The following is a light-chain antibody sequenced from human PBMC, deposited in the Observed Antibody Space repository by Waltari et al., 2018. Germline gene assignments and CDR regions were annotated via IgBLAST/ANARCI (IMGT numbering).Light chain of an antibody. CDR2: WAS. Sequence: DIVMTQSPDSLAVSLGERATINCKSSQSLLFSTNIQNLLAWYQQKPGQPPKLLIYWASTRESGVPDRFTGSGSGTDFTLTISGLQAEDVAVYYCQQYYSAPYTFGQGTKLEIK. V-gene: IGKV4-1*01. CDR1: QSLLFSTNIQNL. CDR3: QQYYSAPYT. J-gene: IGKJ2*01.